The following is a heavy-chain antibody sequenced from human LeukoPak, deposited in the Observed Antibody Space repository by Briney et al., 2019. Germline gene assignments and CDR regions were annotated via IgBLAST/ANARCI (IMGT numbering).Heavy chain of an antibody. CDR3: ARGGAARLIWFDP. D-gene: IGHD6-6*01. V-gene: IGHV1-2*02. Sequence: ASVKVSCKASGYTFTGYYMHWVRQAPGQGLEWMGWFNPNSGGTSYAQKFQGRVTMTRDTSTSTVYMELSSLRSEDTAVYYCARGGAARLIWFDPWGQGTLVTVSS. CDR1: GYTFTGYY. J-gene: IGHJ5*02. CDR2: FNPNSGGT.